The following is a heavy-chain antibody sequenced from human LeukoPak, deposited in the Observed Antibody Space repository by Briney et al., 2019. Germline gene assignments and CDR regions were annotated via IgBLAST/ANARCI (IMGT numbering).Heavy chain of an antibody. Sequence: PGGSLRLSCAASRFTFNKYGMHWVRQVPGKGLVWVSRINDDGSATFYADSVKGRFTISRDNAKNTLFLQMSSLRAEDTAVYFCAREILAPGKTHDYWGQGTLVTVSS. CDR3: AREILAPGKTHDY. CDR1: RFTFNKYG. CDR2: INDDGSAT. V-gene: IGHV3-74*01. J-gene: IGHJ4*02.